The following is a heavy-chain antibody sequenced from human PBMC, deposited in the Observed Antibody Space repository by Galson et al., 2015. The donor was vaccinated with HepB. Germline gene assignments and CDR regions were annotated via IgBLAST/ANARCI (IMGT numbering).Heavy chain of an antibody. CDR2: ISSRSRTI. J-gene: IGHJ6*02. D-gene: IGHD2-2*02. Sequence: SLRLSCAGSGFIFSTYSMNWVRQAPGKGLEWVSYISSRSRTIYYADSVKGRFTISRDNAKNSLYLQMNSLRDEDTAVYYCARDYGGPDCSSPSCYNGYYYYGMDVWGQGTTVTVSS. CDR1: GFIFSTYS. V-gene: IGHV3-48*02. CDR3: ARDYGGPDCSSPSCYNGYYYYGMDV.